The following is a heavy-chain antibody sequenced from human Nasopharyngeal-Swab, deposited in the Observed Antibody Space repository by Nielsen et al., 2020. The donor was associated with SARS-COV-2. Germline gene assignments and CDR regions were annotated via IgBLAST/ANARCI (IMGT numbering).Heavy chain of an antibody. CDR1: GFTFSSYG. CDR3: TKEGIAAAAGDFDY. CDR2: ISYDGSNK. V-gene: IGHV3-30*18. J-gene: IGHJ4*02. Sequence: GESLKISCAASGFTFSSYGMHWVRQAPGKGLEWVAVISYDGSNKYYVDSVKGRFTISRDNSKNTLYLQMNSLRAEDTAVYYCTKEGIAAAAGDFDYWGQGTLVTVSS. D-gene: IGHD6-13*01.